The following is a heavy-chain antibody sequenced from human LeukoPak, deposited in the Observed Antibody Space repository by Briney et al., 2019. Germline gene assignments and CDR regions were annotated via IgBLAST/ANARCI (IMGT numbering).Heavy chain of an antibody. CDR3: TGAHKYSSGWYRVDAFDI. J-gene: IGHJ3*02. CDR1: GFTFSGSA. V-gene: IGHV3-73*01. CDR2: IRSKANSYAT. D-gene: IGHD6-19*01. Sequence: TGGSLRLSCAASGFTFSGSAMHWVRQASGKGLEWVGRIRSKANSYATAYAASVKGRFTISRDDSKNTAYLQMNSLKTEDTAVYYCTGAHKYSSGWYRVDAFDIWGQGTVVTVSS.